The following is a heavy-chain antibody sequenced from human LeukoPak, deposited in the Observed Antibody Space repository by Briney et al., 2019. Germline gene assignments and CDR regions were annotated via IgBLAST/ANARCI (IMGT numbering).Heavy chain of an antibody. CDR3: ARITIFG. J-gene: IGHJ3*01. CDR2: ISSSGSTV. CDR1: GFTFSDFA. V-gene: IGHV3-48*01. Sequence: PGGSLRLSCAASGFTFSDFAMNWVRQAPGKGLEWVSYISSSGSTVYYADSVKGRSTISRDNAKKSLYLQMNSLRPDDTAVYYCARITIFGGGQGTMVTVSA. D-gene: IGHD3-3*01.